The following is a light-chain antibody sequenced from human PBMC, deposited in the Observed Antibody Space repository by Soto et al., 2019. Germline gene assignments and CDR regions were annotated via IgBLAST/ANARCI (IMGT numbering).Light chain of an antibody. CDR1: QSISSW. CDR2: KAS. J-gene: IGKJ1*01. CDR3: QQYNSLWT. V-gene: IGKV1-5*03. Sequence: DIQMTQSPSTLSASVGDRVTITCRASQSISSWLAWYQQKPGKAPKLLIYKASSLESGVPSRFSGSGSGTECTLTISSLQHDDFATYYCQQYNSLWTFGQGTKVEIK.